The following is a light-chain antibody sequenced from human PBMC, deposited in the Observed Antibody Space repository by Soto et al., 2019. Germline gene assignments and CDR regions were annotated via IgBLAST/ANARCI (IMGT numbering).Light chain of an antibody. CDR2: EVS. CDR1: SRDVGSYNL. V-gene: IGLV2-23*02. CDR3: SSYAGSSTYV. J-gene: IGLJ1*01. Sequence: QSVLTQPASVSGSPGQSITISCTGTSRDVGSYNLVSWYQQHPGKAPKLMISEVSKRPSGISNRFSGSKSGSTASLTISSLQAEDEADYYCSSYAGSSTYVFGTGTKLTVL.